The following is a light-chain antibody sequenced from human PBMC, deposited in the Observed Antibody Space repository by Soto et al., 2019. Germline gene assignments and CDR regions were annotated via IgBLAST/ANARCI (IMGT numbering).Light chain of an antibody. CDR3: CSYACTSTFLV. CDR1: SSDVGSYNL. V-gene: IGLV2-23*01. J-gene: IGLJ1*01. CDR2: EGS. Sequence: QSVLTQPASVSGSPGQSITIFCTGTSSDVGSYNLVSWYQQHPGKAPKLMIYEGSKRPSGVSNRFSGSKSGNTASLTISGLQAEDEADYYCCSYACTSTFLVFGTGTKVTVL.